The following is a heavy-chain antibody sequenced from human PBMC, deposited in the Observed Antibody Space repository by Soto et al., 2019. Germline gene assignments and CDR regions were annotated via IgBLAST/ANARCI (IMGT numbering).Heavy chain of an antibody. J-gene: IGHJ6*02. CDR2: ISAYNGNT. D-gene: IGHD3-10*01. V-gene: IGHV1-18*01. CDR3: ARDNGFGESDV. Sequence: QVQLVQSGAEVKKPGASVKVSCKASGYSFTSYGISWVRQAPGQGLEWMGWISAYNGNTNYAQKLQGRVTMTTDTPTSTAYMELRSLRSAATAVYYCARDNGFGESDVWGQGPTVTASS. CDR1: GYSFTSYG.